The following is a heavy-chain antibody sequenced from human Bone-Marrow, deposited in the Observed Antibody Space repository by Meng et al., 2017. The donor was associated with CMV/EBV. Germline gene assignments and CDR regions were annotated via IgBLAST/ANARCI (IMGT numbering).Heavy chain of an antibody. CDR1: GFTFSSRW. J-gene: IGHJ5*01. D-gene: IGHD2-15*01. V-gene: IGHV3-7*01. Sequence: GGSLRLSCVVSGFTFSSRWMSWVRQTPVKGLEWVATIADDGSPQYYVDSVKGRFTISRDNAKNSLYLEMNSLRVDDTGVYFCARTGGYPNWFDSWGPGNVVNVAS. CDR3: ARTGGYPNWFDS. CDR2: IADDGSPQ.